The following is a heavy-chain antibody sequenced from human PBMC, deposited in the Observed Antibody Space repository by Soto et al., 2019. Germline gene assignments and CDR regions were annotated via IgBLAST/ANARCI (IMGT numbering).Heavy chain of an antibody. CDR2: FYYSWMT. V-gene: IGHV4-31*03. CDR3: ARASAGPAYSCGKFDY. CDR1: GVSVSTGGYF. D-gene: IGHD5-18*01. J-gene: IGHJ4*02. Sequence: SETLSLTCTVSGVSVSTGGYFWPWIRQHPXKGLVWIGHFYYSWMTYYNPSPRGRVSISVDPSESQFSLNVSSVTAADTAVYYCARASAGPAYSCGKFDYWGPGALVTVCS.